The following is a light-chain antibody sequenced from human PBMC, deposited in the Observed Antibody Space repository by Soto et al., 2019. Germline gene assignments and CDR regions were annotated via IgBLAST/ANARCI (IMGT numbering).Light chain of an antibody. V-gene: IGKV1-27*01. Sequence: DIQMTQSPSSLSASVGDRVTITCRASQDLSNYLAWYQQKPGKVPKLLIYAASTLHSGVPSRFRGSVSGTDFTLTISVLQPEDVANYYCQNYNGAPWTFGQGTKVEI. CDR1: QDLSNY. J-gene: IGKJ1*01. CDR3: QNYNGAPWT. CDR2: AAS.